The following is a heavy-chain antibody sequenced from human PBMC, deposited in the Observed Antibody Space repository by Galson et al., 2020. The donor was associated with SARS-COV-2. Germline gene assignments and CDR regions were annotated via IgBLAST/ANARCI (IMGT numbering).Heavy chain of an antibody. CDR3: AREENFFLVVTRTRMCYFEY. D-gene: IGHD2-21*02. V-gene: IGHV4-34*01. Sequence: SETLSLTCAVYGGSFSGYYWSWIRQPPGKGLEWIGEINSSGSTNYNPSLKSRVTISVDTSKNHFSLELSSLTAADTAVYYCAREENFFLVVTRTRMCYFEYWGRGTLATISS. CDR1: GGSFSGYY. J-gene: IGHJ4*02. CDR2: INSSGST.